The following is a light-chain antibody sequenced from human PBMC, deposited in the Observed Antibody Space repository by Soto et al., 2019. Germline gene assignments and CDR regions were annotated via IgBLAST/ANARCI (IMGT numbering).Light chain of an antibody. Sequence: EIVLTQSPGTLSLSPGDRATLSCRASQSVTSTYLAWYQQKPGQAPRLLIYGASSRATGIPDRFGGSGSGTDFTLTISRLEPEDSAVYYCQQFGSSGLTFGGGTKVEIK. J-gene: IGKJ4*01. CDR2: GAS. V-gene: IGKV3-20*01. CDR3: QQFGSSGLT. CDR1: QSVTSTY.